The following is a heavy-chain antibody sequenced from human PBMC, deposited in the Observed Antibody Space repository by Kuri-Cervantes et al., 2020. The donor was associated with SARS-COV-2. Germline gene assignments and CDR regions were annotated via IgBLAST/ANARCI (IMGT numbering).Heavy chain of an antibody. V-gene: IGHV3-21*01. D-gene: IGHD4-17*01. CDR2: ISSSSSYI. J-gene: IGHJ4*02. CDR3: ARDRYGDYEFFDY. CDR1: GYTFTSYG. Sequence: SCKASGYTFTSYGISWVRQAPGKGLEWVSSISSSSSYIYYADSVKGRFTISRDNAKNSLYLQMNSLRAEDTAVYYCARDRYGDYEFFDYWGQGTLVTVSS.